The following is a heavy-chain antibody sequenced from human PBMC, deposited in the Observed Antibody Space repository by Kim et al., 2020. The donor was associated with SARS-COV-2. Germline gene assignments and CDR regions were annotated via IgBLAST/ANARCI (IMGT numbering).Heavy chain of an antibody. D-gene: IGHD1-26*01. Sequence: STNYDPSLKSRVTISVDTSKNQFSLKLSSVTAADTAVYYCARGASGSYYYWGLGTLVTVSS. J-gene: IGHJ4*02. CDR3: ARGASGSYYY. CDR2: ST. V-gene: IGHV4-34*01.